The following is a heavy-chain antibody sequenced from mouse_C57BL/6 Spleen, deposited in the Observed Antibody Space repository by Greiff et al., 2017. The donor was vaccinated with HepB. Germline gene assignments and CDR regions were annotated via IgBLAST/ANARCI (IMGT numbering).Heavy chain of an antibody. J-gene: IGHJ1*03. CDR1: GFTFSSYA. D-gene: IGHD1-1*01. CDR2: ISDGGSYT. V-gene: IGHV5-4*03. Sequence: EVKVEESGGGLVKPGGSLKLSCAASGFTFSSYAMSWVRQTPEKRLEWVATISDGGSYTYYPDNVKGRFTISRDNAKNNLYLQMSHLKSEDTAMYYCARSFPLKYYGSSSQYFDVWGTGTTVTVSS. CDR3: ARSFPLKYYGSSSQYFDV.